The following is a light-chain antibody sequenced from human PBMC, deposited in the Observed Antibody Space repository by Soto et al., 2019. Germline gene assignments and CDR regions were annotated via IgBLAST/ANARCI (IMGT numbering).Light chain of an antibody. CDR2: GAS. Sequence: DIVMTQSPDSLAVSLCERATIHCNASQSVSSNLAWYQQKPGQAPRLLIYGASTRATGIPARFSGSGSGTEFTLTISSLQSEDFAVYYCQQYNNWPPAWTFGQGTKVDIK. CDR1: QSVSSN. CDR3: QQYNNWPPAWT. V-gene: IGKV3-15*01. J-gene: IGKJ1*01.